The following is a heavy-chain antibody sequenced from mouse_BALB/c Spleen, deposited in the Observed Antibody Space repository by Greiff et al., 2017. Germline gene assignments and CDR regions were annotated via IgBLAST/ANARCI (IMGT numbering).Heavy chain of an antibody. CDR2: IRNKANGYTT. Sequence: EVKVVESGGGLVQPGGSLRLSCATSGFTFTDYYMSWVRQPPGKALEWLGFIRNKANGYTTEYSASVKGRFTISRDNSQSILYLQMNTLRAEDSATYYCARSYSPFAYWGQGTLVTVSA. CDR1: GFTFTDYY. J-gene: IGHJ3*01. D-gene: IGHD2-10*01. CDR3: ARSYSPFAY. V-gene: IGHV7-3*02.